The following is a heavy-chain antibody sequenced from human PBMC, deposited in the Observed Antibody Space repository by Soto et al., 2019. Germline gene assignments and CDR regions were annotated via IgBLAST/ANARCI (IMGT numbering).Heavy chain of an antibody. CDR2: IYISGTT. J-gene: IGHJ4*02. V-gene: IGHV4-4*07. D-gene: IGHD3-10*01. CDR1: GGSMNAHF. CDR3: ARINVGSPDF. Sequence: SETLSLTCTVSGGSMNAHFWSWIRQSAGKGLEWIGHIYISGTTMYNPSLKSRVTMSVDPPKNQLSLKLASVTAADTAVYYCARINVGSPDFWGQGTLVTVSS.